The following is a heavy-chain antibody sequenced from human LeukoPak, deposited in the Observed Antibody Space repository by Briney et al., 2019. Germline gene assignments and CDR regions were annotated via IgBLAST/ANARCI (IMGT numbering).Heavy chain of an antibody. J-gene: IGHJ6*02. D-gene: IGHD3-22*01. CDR2: INPDSGGT. CDR3: ARVLNDSSGYWFYYGMDV. Sequence: ASVKVSCKASGYTLTDYYMHWVRQAPGQGLEWMGRINPDSGGTNYAQKFQGRVTMTRDTSISTVYMELSRLRSDDTAVYYCARVLNDSSGYWFYYGMDVWGQGTTVTVSS. CDR1: GYTLTDYY. V-gene: IGHV1-2*06.